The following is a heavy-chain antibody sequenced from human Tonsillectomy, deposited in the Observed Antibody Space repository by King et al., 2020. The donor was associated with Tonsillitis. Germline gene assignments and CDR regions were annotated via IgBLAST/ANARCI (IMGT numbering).Heavy chain of an antibody. Sequence: QLQESGPGLVKPSETLSLTCTVSGGSISSSSYYWGWIRQPPGKGLEWIGSIYYSGVTYFNPSLKSRVTISVDTSKNQFSLKLSSVTAADTAVYYCARQRKAKFGGFDYWGQGTLVTVSS. J-gene: IGHJ4*02. CDR1: GGSISSSSYY. D-gene: IGHD3-10*01. CDR3: ARQRKAKFGGFDY. CDR2: IYYSGVT. V-gene: IGHV4-39*01.